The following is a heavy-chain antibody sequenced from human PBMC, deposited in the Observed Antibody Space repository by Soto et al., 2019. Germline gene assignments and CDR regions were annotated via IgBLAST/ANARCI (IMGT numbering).Heavy chain of an antibody. CDR2: ISPKSGGT. V-gene: IGHV1-2*02. J-gene: IGHJ4*02. CDR3: ARPPGYISDWYYFDL. Sequence: ASVQVSCWASGYSFINYYMLWVRQATRQGFEWMGRISPKSGGTNYAQKFQGRVSLTWDTSLNTAYIELSSLMSEDTAVYYCARPPGYISDWYYFDLWGQGTQVTVSS. CDR1: GYSFINYY. D-gene: IGHD3-9*01.